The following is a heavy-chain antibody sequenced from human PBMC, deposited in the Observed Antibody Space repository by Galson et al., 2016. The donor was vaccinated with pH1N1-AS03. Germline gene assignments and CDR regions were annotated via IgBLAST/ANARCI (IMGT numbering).Heavy chain of an antibody. CDR1: GYTFTDYD. D-gene: IGHD1-7*01. Sequence: SVKVSCKASGYTFTDYDIAWVRQVAGQGLEWMGWMNLGTAKIVYAQRFQGRLSMATDTAVNTAYMELSGLRFDDTAVYYCARVSRDGYNWNFFGFSDYWGQGTLVTVS. CDR3: ARVSRDGYNWNFFGFSDY. CDR2: MNLGTAKI. V-gene: IGHV1-8*01. J-gene: IGHJ4*02.